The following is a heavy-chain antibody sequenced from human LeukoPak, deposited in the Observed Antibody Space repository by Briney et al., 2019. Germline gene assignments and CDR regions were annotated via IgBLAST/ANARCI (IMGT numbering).Heavy chain of an antibody. V-gene: IGHV4-31*03. D-gene: IGHD5-12*01. J-gene: IGHJ6*02. Sequence: SKTLSLTCTVSGRSISSGGYYWSWIRQHPGKGLEWIGYIYYSGSTYYNPSLKSRVTITVDTSKNQFSLKLSSVTAADTAVYYCAKGGGYDYYYYGMDVWGQGTTVTVSS. CDR3: AKGGGYDYYYYGMDV. CDR2: IYYSGST. CDR1: GRSISSGGYY.